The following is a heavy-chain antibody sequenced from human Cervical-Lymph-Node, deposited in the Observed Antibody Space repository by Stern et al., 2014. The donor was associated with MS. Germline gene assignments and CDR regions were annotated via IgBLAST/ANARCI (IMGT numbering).Heavy chain of an antibody. CDR2: ISAYNGNT. CDR3: ARDQIFDFGVVIEGFDY. J-gene: IGHJ4*02. CDR1: GYTFTSYG. D-gene: IGHD3-3*01. Sequence: VQLVESGAEVKKPGASVKVSCKASGYTFTSYGISWVRQAPGQGLEWMGWISAYNGNTNYAQKLQGRVTMTTDTSTSTAYMELRSLRSDDTAVYYCARDQIFDFGVVIEGFDYWGQGTLVTVSS. V-gene: IGHV1-18*01.